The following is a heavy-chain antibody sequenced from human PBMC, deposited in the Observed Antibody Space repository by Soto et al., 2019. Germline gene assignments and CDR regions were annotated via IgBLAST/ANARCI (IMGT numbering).Heavy chain of an antibody. Sequence: EVQLLESGGGLVQPGGSLRLSCTASGFTFSTYSMNWVRQAPGKGLEWVSVISNSGGITYYADSVKGRFTISRDNSKNTLDLQMNSLRAEETALYYCAKEDIVLPPTILALHYWGQGALVTVSS. CDR3: AKEDIVLPPTILALHY. J-gene: IGHJ4*02. V-gene: IGHV3-23*01. CDR1: GFTFSTYS. D-gene: IGHD2-2*02. CDR2: ISNSGGIT.